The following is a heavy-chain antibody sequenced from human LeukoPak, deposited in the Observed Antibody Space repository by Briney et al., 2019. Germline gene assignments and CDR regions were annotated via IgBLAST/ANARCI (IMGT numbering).Heavy chain of an antibody. CDR2: IKQDGSEK. J-gene: IGHJ6*02. CDR1: GFTFRNYW. CDR3: VRAMDV. Sequence: GGSLRLSCAASGFTFRNYWMHWVRQAPGEGLEWVANIKQDGSEKYYVDSVKGRFTISRDNAKNSLYLQMNSLRAEDMAVYYCVRAMDVWGQGTTVSVSS. V-gene: IGHV3-7*01.